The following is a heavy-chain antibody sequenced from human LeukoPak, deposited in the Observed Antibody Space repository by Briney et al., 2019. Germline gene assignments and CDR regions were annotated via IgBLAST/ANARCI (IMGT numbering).Heavy chain of an antibody. CDR1: GYTFTSYG. Sequence: ASVKASCKASGYTFTSYGISWVRQAPGQGLEWMGWISAYNGNTNYAQKLQGRVTMTTDTSTSTAYMELRSLRSDDTAVYYCARGKDSSSWYELNHWGQGTLVTVSS. J-gene: IGHJ5*02. CDR2: ISAYNGNT. CDR3: ARGKDSSSWYELNH. D-gene: IGHD6-13*01. V-gene: IGHV1-18*04.